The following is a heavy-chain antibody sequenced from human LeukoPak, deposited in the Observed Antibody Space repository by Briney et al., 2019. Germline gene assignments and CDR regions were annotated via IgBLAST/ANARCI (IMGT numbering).Heavy chain of an antibody. D-gene: IGHD5-24*01. CDR1: GGSISSGNYY. CDR2: IYTSGST. Sequence: PSETLSLTCTVSGGSISSGNYYWNWIRQPAGKGLEWIGRIYTSGSTNYNPSLKSRVTISVDTSKNQFSLKLNSVTAADTAVYYCARGRDGYNFLNRGEYYYFDYWGQGTLVTVSS. J-gene: IGHJ4*02. CDR3: ARGRDGYNFLNRGEYYYFDY. V-gene: IGHV4-61*02.